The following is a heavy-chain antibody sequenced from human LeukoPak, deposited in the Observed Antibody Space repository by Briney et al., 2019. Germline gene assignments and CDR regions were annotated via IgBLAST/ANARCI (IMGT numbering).Heavy chain of an antibody. V-gene: IGHV6-1*01. Sequence: SQTLSLTCAISGDSVSSNSAAWNWIRRSPSRGLEWLGRTYYRSKWYNDYAVSVKSRITINPDTSKNQFSLQLNSVTPEDTAVYYCARGGQGDGYSADEAFDFWGQGTMVTVSS. D-gene: IGHD5-24*01. J-gene: IGHJ3*01. CDR3: ARGGQGDGYSADEAFDF. CDR1: GDSVSSNSAA. CDR2: TYYRSKWYN.